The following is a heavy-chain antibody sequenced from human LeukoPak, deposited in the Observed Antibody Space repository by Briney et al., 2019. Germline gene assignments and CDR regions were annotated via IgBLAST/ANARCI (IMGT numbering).Heavy chain of an antibody. J-gene: IGHJ4*02. CDR1: GFTVSSNY. CDR3: AREEPGSYGPF. V-gene: IGHV3-66*02. Sequence: PGGSLRLSCAASGFTVSSNYMSWVRQAPGKGLERVSVIYSGGSTYYADSVKGRFTISRDNSKNTLYLQMNSLRAEDTAVYYCAREEPGSYGPFWGQGTLVTVSS. D-gene: IGHD5-18*01. CDR2: IYSGGST.